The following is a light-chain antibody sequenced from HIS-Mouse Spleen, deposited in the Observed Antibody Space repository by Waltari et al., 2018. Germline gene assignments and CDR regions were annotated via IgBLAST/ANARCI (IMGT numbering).Light chain of an antibody. CDR2: EGS. V-gene: IGLV2-23*01. Sequence: QSALTQPASVSGSPGQSITIPCTGTSSDVGSYNLVPWYQQHPGKAPKRMIYEGSKRPSGVSNRFSGSKSGNTASLTISGLQAEDEADYYCCSYAGSSTWVFGGGTKPTVL. CDR1: SSDVGSYNL. CDR3: CSYAGSSTWV. J-gene: IGLJ3*02.